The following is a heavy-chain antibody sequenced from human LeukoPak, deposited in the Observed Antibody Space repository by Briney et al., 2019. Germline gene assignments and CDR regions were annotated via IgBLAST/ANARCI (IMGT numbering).Heavy chain of an antibody. CDR3: ARDSPITTFGVVIKGCAFDI. D-gene: IGHD3-3*01. J-gene: IGHJ3*02. CDR2: IYTSGST. CDR1: GGSISSGSYY. Sequence: SQTLSLTCTVSGGSISSGSYYWSWIRQPAGKGLEWIGRIYTSGSTNYNPSLKSRVTISVGTSKNQFSLKLSSVTAADTAVYYCARDSPITTFGVVIKGCAFDIWGQGTMVTVSS. V-gene: IGHV4-61*02.